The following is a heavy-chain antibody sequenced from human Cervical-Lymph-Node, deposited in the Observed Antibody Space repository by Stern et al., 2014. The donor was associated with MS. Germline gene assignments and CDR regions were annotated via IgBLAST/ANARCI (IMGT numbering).Heavy chain of an antibody. D-gene: IGHD3-3*01. Sequence: QVTLRESGPTLVKPTQTLTLTCSFSGFSLTTSGVGVGWIRQPPGKALEWLALVYWNDDKRYSPSLKNRLTISRDTSRNQVVLTMSDMDPADTATYYCAQYYDYWSGYTHYFQHWGQGTLVTVSS. J-gene: IGHJ1*01. CDR3: AQYYDYWSGYTHYFQH. V-gene: IGHV2-5*01. CDR2: VYWNDDK. CDR1: GFSLTTSGVG.